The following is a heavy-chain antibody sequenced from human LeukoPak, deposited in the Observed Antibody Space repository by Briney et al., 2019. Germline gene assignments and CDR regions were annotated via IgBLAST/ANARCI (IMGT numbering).Heavy chain of an antibody. CDR2: INHSGST. V-gene: IGHV4-34*01. CDR1: GGSFSGYY. CDR3: ARVAFRQWLVQGIDY. Sequence: SETLSLTCAVYGGSFSGYYWSWIRQPPGKGLEWIGEINHSGSTNYNPSLRSRVTISVDTSKNQFSLKLSSMTAADTAVYYCARVAFRQWLVQGIDYWGQGTLVTVSS. J-gene: IGHJ4*02. D-gene: IGHD6-19*01.